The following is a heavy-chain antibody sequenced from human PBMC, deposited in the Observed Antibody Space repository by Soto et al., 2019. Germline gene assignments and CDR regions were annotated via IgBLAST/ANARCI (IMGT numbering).Heavy chain of an antibody. CDR3: ARGEWFLRGYGMDV. J-gene: IGHJ6*02. CDR1: GGSISTDY. Sequence: QVQLQESGPGLVKASETLSLTCTVSGGSISTDYLSWIRQPPGKRLEYIGFIYNGGSPNYSPSLESRVTISPDTSKNQFSLTLSSVNAADTAVYYCARGEWFLRGYGMDVWGRGTTVTVS. D-gene: IGHD3-3*01. V-gene: IGHV4-59*01. CDR2: IYNGGSP.